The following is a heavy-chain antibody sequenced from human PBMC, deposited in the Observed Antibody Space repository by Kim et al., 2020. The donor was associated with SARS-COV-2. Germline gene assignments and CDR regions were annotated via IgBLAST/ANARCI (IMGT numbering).Heavy chain of an antibody. CDR1: GFTFSSYA. CDR2: ISYDGSNK. V-gene: IGHV3-30*04. D-gene: IGHD6-6*01. Sequence: GGSLRLSCAASGFTFSSYAMHWVRQAPGKGLEWVAVISYDGSNKYYADSVKGRFTISRDNSKNTLYLQMNSLRAEDTAVYYCARGLYSSSSVPFDAFDIWGQGTMVTVSS. CDR3: ARGLYSSSSVPFDAFDI. J-gene: IGHJ3*02.